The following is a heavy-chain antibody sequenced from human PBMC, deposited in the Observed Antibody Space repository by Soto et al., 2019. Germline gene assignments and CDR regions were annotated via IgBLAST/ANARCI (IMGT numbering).Heavy chain of an antibody. CDR2: IFHSGTT. V-gene: IGHV4-4*02. CDR3: ARRGFYDSSGFPDS. D-gene: IGHD3-22*01. Sequence: PSETLSLTCVVSGGSISPSNWWSWVRQPPGKGLEWIGEIFHSGTTNYNPSRKSRVTISVDKSKNQFSLNLSSVTAADTAVYYCARRGFYDSSGFPDSWGQGALVTVSS. J-gene: IGHJ4*02. CDR1: GGSISPSNW.